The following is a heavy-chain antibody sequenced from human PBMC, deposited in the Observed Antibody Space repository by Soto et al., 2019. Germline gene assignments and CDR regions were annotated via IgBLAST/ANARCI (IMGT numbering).Heavy chain of an antibody. D-gene: IGHD3-10*01. Sequence: LSLTCVVYGGSFSGYYWSWIRQPPGKGLEWIGEINHSGSTNYNPSLKSRVTISVDTSKNQFSLKLSSVTAADTAVYYCARANLWFGELALTDVWGQGTTVTVSS. J-gene: IGHJ6*02. CDR1: GGSFSGYY. V-gene: IGHV4-34*01. CDR2: INHSGST. CDR3: ARANLWFGELALTDV.